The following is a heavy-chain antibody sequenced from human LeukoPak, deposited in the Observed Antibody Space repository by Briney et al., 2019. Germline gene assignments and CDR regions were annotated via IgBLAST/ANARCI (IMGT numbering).Heavy chain of an antibody. CDR1: GFTFSSYS. V-gene: IGHV3-21*01. J-gene: IGHJ6*03. D-gene: IGHD3-3*01. CDR3: ARGSYYDFWSGYYPYYYYYYMDV. Sequence: PGGSLRLSCAASGFTFSSYSMNWVRQAPGKGLEWVSSISSSSSYIYYADSVKGRFTISRDNAKNSLYLQMNSLRAEDTAVYYCARGSYYDFWSGYYPYYYYYYMDVWGKGTTVTVSS. CDR2: ISSSSSYI.